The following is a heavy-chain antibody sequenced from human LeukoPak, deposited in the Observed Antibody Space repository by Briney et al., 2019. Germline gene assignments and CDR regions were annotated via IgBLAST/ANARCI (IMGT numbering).Heavy chain of an antibody. CDR2: INPNSGGT. V-gene: IGHV1-2*02. Sequence: ASVKVSCKASGYTFTGYYMHWVRQAPGQGLEWMGWINPNSGGTNYAQKFQGRGTMTRDTSISTAYMELSRLRSDDTAVYYCARVRELQDAFDIWGQGTMVTVSS. J-gene: IGHJ3*02. CDR3: ARVRELQDAFDI. CDR1: GYTFTGYY. D-gene: IGHD1-26*01.